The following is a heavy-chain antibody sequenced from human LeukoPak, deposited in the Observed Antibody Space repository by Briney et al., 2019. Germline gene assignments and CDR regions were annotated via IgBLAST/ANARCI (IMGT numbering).Heavy chain of an antibody. J-gene: IGHJ5*02. D-gene: IGHD7-27*01. CDR2: INIEGTII. CDR3: VRALGDA. V-gene: IGHV3-74*01. Sequence: PGGSLRLSCAASGFSFRNSWMHWVRHVPGEGLVWVARINIEGTIISYADSVKGRFTISRDNAKNALYLQMNSLRAEDTAVYYCVRALGDAWGQGTLVTVSS. CDR1: GFSFRNSW.